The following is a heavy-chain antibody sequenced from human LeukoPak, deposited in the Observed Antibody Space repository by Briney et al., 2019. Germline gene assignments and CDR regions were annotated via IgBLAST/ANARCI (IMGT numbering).Heavy chain of an antibody. Sequence: QTGGSLRLSCTASGFTFSTYTLGWVRHAPGRGLEWVSAIIGSGTTTSYADSVKGRFTISRDNSRNTMYLQMDSLRAEDTAIYYCARGGGNIVVVPVTKTFDYWGQGTLVTVSS. D-gene: IGHD2-2*01. J-gene: IGHJ4*02. V-gene: IGHV3-23*01. CDR2: IIGSGTTT. CDR3: ARGGGNIVVVPVTKTFDY. CDR1: GFTFSTYT.